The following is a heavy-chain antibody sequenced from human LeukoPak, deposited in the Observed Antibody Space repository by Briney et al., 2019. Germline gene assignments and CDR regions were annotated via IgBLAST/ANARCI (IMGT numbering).Heavy chain of an antibody. D-gene: IGHD1-7*01. CDR1: GGSISGYY. CDR3: ARHGTLVSTTYPLDC. CDR2: IYYSGST. J-gene: IGHJ4*02. Sequence: PSETLSLTCTVSGGSISGYYWSWIRQAPGKGLDWIGNIYYSGSTNYNPSLKSRVTVSVDTSKNQFSLKLSSVTAADTAVYYCARHGTLVSTTYPLDCWGQGTLVTFS. V-gene: IGHV4-59*08.